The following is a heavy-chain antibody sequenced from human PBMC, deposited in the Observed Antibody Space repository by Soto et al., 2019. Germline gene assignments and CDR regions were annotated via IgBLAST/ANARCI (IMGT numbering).Heavy chain of an antibody. J-gene: IGHJ4*02. Sequence: QVQLQESGPGLVKPSETLSLTCTVSGDSISSSTYYWGWIRQPPGKGLEWIGSIYYSGTTYYNPSLSSRVXXSXDXXRIHFSLKLISVTAADTAVYYCARQSYDSSDYFDYWGQGTLVTVSS. D-gene: IGHD3-22*01. CDR3: ARQSYDSSDYFDY. CDR2: IYYSGTT. V-gene: IGHV4-39*01. CDR1: GDSISSSTYY.